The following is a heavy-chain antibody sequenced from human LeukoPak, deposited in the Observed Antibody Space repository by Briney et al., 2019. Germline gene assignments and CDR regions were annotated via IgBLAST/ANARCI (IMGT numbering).Heavy chain of an antibody. V-gene: IGHV6-1*01. J-gene: IGHJ6*02. CDR2: TYYRSKRYT. CDR3: ARGVLGYCSGGSCYPPDDYYYGMDV. CDR1: GDSVSSNSAA. Sequence: SQTLSLTCAISGDSVSSNSAAWNWVRQSPSRGLEWLGRTYYRSKRYTDYAESVKSRITINPDTSKNQFSLQLNSVTPEDTAVYYCARGVLGYCSGGSCYPPDDYYYGMDVWGQGTTVTVSS. D-gene: IGHD2-15*01.